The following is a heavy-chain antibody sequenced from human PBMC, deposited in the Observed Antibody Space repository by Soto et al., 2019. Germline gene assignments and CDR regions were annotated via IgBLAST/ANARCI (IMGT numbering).Heavy chain of an antibody. CDR1: GFTFSSYV. D-gene: IGHD1-26*01. J-gene: IGHJ4*02. Sequence: QVQLVESGGGVVQPGRSLRLSCAASGFTFSSYVMHWVRQAPGKGLEWVAVISYDGSNKYYADSVKGRFTISRDNSKNTLYLQMNSLRAEDTAVYYCAMSGIVGATFSSYYFDYWGQGTLVTVSS. CDR3: AMSGIVGATFSSYYFDY. V-gene: IGHV3-30-3*01. CDR2: ISYDGSNK.